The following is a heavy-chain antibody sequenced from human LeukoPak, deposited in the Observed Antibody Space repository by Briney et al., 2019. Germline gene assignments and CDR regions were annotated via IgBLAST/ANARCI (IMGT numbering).Heavy chain of an antibody. D-gene: IGHD6-13*01. J-gene: IGHJ4*01. CDR3: GRAPHGYYYNY. V-gene: IGHV4-34*01. CDR1: GGSFSGYY. Sequence: KPSETLSLTCAVYGGSFSGYYWSWIRQPPGQGLEWIGEINHSGSTNYNPSLKSRVTISVDTSKNQFSLKLSSVTAADTALYYCGRAPHGYYYNYWGQEPWSPSPQ. CDR2: INHSGST.